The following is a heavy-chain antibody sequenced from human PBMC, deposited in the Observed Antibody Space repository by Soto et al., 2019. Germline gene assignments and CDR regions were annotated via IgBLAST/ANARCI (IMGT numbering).Heavy chain of an antibody. D-gene: IGHD4-4*01. CDR3: GTDYRGYFDH. J-gene: IGHJ4*02. V-gene: IGHV3-7*04. CDR1: GFTFSTYW. CDR2: INQGGREI. Sequence: EVQLVEPGGGLVQPGGSLRLSCAASGFTFSTYWVTWVRQAPGRGLEWVANINQGGREIHYVDSVNGRFTISRDNSLKSLYLQMNSLRVEDTAVYYCGTDYRGYFDHWGQGALVTVSS.